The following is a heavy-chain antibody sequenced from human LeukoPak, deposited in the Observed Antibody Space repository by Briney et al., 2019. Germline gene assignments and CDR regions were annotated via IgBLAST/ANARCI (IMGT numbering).Heavy chain of an antibody. Sequence: SETLSLTCAVYGGSFSGYYWSWIRQPPGKGLEWIGEINHSGSTNYNPSLKSRVTISVDTSKNQFSLKLSSVTAADTAVYYCATALDRYYDSSGYYGIDYWGQGTLVTVS. D-gene: IGHD3-22*01. V-gene: IGHV4-34*01. CDR3: ATALDRYYDSSGYYGIDY. CDR1: GGSFSGYY. CDR2: INHSGST. J-gene: IGHJ4*02.